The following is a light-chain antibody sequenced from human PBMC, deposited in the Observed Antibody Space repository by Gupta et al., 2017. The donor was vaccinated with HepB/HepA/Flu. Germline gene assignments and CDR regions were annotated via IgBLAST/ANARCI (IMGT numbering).Light chain of an antibody. CDR2: AAS. Sequence: DIQMTQSPSSLSASVGDRVTITCRSSQPIANFLNWYQQKPGKAPKILTYAASSFQSGVPSRFSGSGSGTDFTLTISSLQAEDFATYYCQQSYSTPFTFGPGTKVEIK. V-gene: IGKV1-39*01. CDR1: QPIANF. J-gene: IGKJ3*01. CDR3: QQSYSTPFT.